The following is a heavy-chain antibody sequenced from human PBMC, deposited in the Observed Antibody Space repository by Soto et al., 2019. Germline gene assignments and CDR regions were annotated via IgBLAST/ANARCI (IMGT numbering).Heavy chain of an antibody. V-gene: IGHV3-9*01. J-gene: IGHJ6*02. CDR3: VKDGFYYGFDV. CDR2: INWKGALM. Sequence: PRGSLRLSCGASGFTFDDYAMHWVRQAPGKGLEWVSSINWKGALMLYADSVKGRFTISRDNAKNSLYLQMNSLRAEDTALYYCVKDGFYYGFDVWGQGTTVTVSS. CDR1: GFTFDDYA.